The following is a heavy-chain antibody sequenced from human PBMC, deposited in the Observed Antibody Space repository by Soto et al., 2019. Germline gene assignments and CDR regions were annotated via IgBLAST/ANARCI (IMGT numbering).Heavy chain of an antibody. D-gene: IGHD6-13*01. CDR1: GGSISSSSYY. J-gene: IGHJ3*02. CDR2: IYYSGST. V-gene: IGHV4-39*02. CDR3: ARTTRYSSSWYRGVDSFDS. Sequence: SETLSLTCTVSGGSISSSSYYWGWIRQPPGKGLEWIGSIYYSGSTYYNPSLKSRVTISVDTSKNHFSLKLSSVTAADTAVYDCARTTRYSSSWYRGVDSFDSWGQGPMVTVSS.